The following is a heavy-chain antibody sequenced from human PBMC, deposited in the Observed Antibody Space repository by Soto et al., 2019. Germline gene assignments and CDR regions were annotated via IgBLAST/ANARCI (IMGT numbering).Heavy chain of an antibody. D-gene: IGHD1-26*01. CDR3: SRRLKLGADYYGMDV. Sequence: SQTLSLTCVISGNSVSDTSAAWNWIRQSPSIGLEWLGRTFYRSKWYYDYAVSVKSRITINPDTSKNQFSLQLNSVTPEDTAVSYCSRRLKLGADYYGMDVWGQGTTVTVSS. CDR1: GNSVSDTSAA. J-gene: IGHJ6*02. CDR2: TFYRSKWYY. V-gene: IGHV6-1*01.